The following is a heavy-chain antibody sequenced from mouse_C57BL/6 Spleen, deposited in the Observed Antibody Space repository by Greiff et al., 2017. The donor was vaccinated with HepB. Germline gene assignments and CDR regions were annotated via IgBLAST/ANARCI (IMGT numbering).Heavy chain of an antibody. CDR1: GYTFTSYW. Sequence: QVQLQQSGAELVKPGASVKVSCKASGYTFTSYWMHWVKQRPGQGLEWIGRIHPSDSDTNYNQKFKGKATLTVDKSSSTAYMQLSSLTSEDSAVYYCAIRGHGYDPMGLDYWGQGTSVTVSS. CDR2: IHPSDSDT. J-gene: IGHJ4*01. CDR3: AIRGHGYDPMGLDY. D-gene: IGHD2-2*01. V-gene: IGHV1-74*01.